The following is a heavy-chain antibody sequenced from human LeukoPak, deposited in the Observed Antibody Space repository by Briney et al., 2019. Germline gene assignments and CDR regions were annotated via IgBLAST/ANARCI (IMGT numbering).Heavy chain of an antibody. Sequence: GGSLRLSCAASGFTFSSYAMHWVRQAPGKGLEWVAVISYDGSNKYYADSVKGRFTISRDNSKNTLYLQMYSLRAEDTAVYYCARGGRYFDWSVDYWGQGTLVTVSS. V-gene: IGHV3-30-3*01. D-gene: IGHD3-9*01. J-gene: IGHJ4*02. CDR2: ISYDGSNK. CDR3: ARGGRYFDWSVDY. CDR1: GFTFSSYA.